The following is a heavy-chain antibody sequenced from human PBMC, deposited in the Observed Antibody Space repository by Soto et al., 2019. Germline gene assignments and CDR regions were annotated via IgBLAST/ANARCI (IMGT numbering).Heavy chain of an antibody. CDR1: GYTFISYY. J-gene: IGHJ4*02. Sequence: XSVKISSHASGYTFISYYITRVRQATGQGLEWMGWMNPNSGNTGYAQKFQGRVTMTRNTSISTAYMELSSLRSDDTAVYYCALHCSGGSCYDYWGQGPLVTVSS. CDR2: MNPNSGNT. V-gene: IGHV1-8*01. D-gene: IGHD2-15*01. CDR3: ALHCSGGSCYDY.